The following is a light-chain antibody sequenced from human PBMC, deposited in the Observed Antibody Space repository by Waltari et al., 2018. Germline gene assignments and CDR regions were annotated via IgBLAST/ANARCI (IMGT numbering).Light chain of an antibody. CDR2: AAS. V-gene: IGKV1-39*01. CDR3: QQSYSTPRT. J-gene: IGKJ4*01. CDR1: QSISSN. Sequence: DIQMTQSPSSLSASVGDRVTITCRASQSISSNLVWYQQKRGRAPKHLIYAASSLQSGVPSRFSGSGSGTDFTLAISSLQPEDFATYYCQQSYSTPRTFGGGTKVEIK.